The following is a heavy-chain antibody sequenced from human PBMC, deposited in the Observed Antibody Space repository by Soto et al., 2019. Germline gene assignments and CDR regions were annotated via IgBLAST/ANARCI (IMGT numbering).Heavy chain of an antibody. Sequence: QVQLVESGGGVVQPGRSLRLSCAASGFTFSSYAMHWVRQAPGKGLEWVAVISYDGSNKYYADSVKGRFTISRDNSKNTLYLQMNSLRAEDTAVYYCARNHGGSGLLWFGELSRKSNYYYYGMDVWGQGTTVTVSS. D-gene: IGHD3-10*01. V-gene: IGHV3-30-3*01. CDR2: ISYDGSNK. CDR3: ARNHGGSGLLWFGELSRKSNYYYYGMDV. CDR1: GFTFSSYA. J-gene: IGHJ6*02.